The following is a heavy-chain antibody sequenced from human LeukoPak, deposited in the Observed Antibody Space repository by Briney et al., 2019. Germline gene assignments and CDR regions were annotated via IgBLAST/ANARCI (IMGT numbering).Heavy chain of an antibody. CDR3: AKRYGGWSIVVVPAAYYMDV. V-gene: IGHV3-23*01. D-gene: IGHD2-2*01. J-gene: IGHJ6*03. Sequence: GGSLRLSCAASGFTFSSYAMSWVRQAPGKGLEWVSAISGSGGSTYYADSVKGRFTISRDNSKNTLYLQMNSLRAEDTAVYYCAKRYGGWSIVVVPAAYYMDVWGKGPRSPSP. CDR1: GFTFSSYA. CDR2: ISGSGGST.